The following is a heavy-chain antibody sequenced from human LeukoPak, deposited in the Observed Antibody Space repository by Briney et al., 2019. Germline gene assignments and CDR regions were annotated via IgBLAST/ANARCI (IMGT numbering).Heavy chain of an antibody. J-gene: IGHJ4*02. V-gene: IGHV3-23*01. CDR3: AKGLERESRLDS. D-gene: IGHD1-1*01. CDR2: IRNSDDTT. Sequence: GESLRLSCAASGFTFNTYTMYWVRQAPGKGLEWGSGIRNSDDTTYYADSVKGRFTIPRDNSKNTLFLQMNSLGAEDTALYYCAKGLERESRLDSWGQGTLVTVSS. CDR1: GFTFNTYT.